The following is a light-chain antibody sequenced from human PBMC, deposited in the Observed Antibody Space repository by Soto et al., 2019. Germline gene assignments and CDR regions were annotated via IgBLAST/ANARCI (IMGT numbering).Light chain of an antibody. CDR2: AAS. V-gene: IGKV1-39*01. Sequence: DIQMTQSPSSLSASVGDRVTITCRASQSISSYLHWYQHKPGKAPRLLIYAASSLQSGVPSRFSGSGSGTHSTLTISSLRPEDFAAYFCQQNYSTPDTFGQGTKLEIK. CDR3: QQNYSTPDT. J-gene: IGKJ2*01. CDR1: QSISSY.